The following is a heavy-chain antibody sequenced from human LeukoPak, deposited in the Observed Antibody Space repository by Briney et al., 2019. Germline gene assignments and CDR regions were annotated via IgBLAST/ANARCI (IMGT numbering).Heavy chain of an antibody. D-gene: IGHD3-22*01. J-gene: IGHJ4*02. CDR3: AKDHMIVVVITRGIDY. CDR1: GFTFSSYG. V-gene: IGHV3-30*18. CDR2: IPYDGSNK. Sequence: GRSLRLSCAASGFTFSSYGMHWVRQAPGKGLEWVAVIPYDGSNKYYADSVKGRFTISRDNSKNTLYLQMNGLRAEDTAVYYCAKDHMIVVVITRGIDYWGQGTLVTVSS.